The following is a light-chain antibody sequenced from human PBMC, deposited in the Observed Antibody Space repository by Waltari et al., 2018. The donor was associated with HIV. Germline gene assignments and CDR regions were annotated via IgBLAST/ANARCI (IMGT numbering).Light chain of an antibody. CDR2: DVS. V-gene: IGLV2-14*03. CDR3: CSFSITSTVV. J-gene: IGLJ2*01. CDR1: SNDVGAFGY. Sequence: QSALTQPASVSGSPGPSLTISCTGTSNDVGAFGYVSWYTQHQGKAPNLLIYDVSNRPSGVSNRFSGSKSGNTASLTISGLQTEDESDYYCCSFSITSTVVFGGGTKVTVL.